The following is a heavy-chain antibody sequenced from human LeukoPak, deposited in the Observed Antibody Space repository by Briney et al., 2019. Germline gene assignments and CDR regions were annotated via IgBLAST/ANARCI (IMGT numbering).Heavy chain of an antibody. V-gene: IGHV3-33*01. J-gene: IGHJ4*02. CDR3: ARSSGAYYAPDDF. CDR2: IWDDGRKA. Sequence: GGSLRLSCAASGFTFSDYGLHWVRQAPGKGLEGVAVIWDDGRKAFYADSVKGRFTLSRDSSKNRLYLERTSLRVDDTAVYYCARSSGAYYAPDDFWGQGTRVTVSS. CDR1: GFTFSDYG. D-gene: IGHD3-16*01.